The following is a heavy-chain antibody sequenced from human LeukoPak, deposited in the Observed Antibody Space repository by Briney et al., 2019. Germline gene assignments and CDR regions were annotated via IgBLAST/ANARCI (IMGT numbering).Heavy chain of an antibody. V-gene: IGHV3-23*01. CDR2: ISGSDTST. J-gene: IGHJ4*02. CDR1: GFTFSNYS. Sequence: GGSLRLSCAASGFTFSNYSMSWVRQAPGKGLEWVSNISGSDTSTYYADSVKGRFTISRDNSKNTLELQMNSLRAEDTAVYYCTKARSASSSSCYNYWGQGILVTVSS. CDR3: TKARSASSSSCYNY. D-gene: IGHD2-2*02.